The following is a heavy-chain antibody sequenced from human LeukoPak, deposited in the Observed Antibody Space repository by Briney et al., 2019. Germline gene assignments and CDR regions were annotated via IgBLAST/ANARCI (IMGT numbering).Heavy chain of an antibody. CDR1: GFTFSSYA. J-gene: IGHJ2*01. D-gene: IGHD6-19*01. Sequence: GGSLRLSCAASGFTFSSYAMSWVRQAPGKGLEWVSAISGSGGSTYYADSVKGRFTISRDNSKNTLYLQMNSLRAEDTAVYYCAKDAGSYSSGWYLYFDLWGCGTLVTVSS. CDR3: AKDAGSYSSGWYLYFDL. CDR2: ISGSGGST. V-gene: IGHV3-23*01.